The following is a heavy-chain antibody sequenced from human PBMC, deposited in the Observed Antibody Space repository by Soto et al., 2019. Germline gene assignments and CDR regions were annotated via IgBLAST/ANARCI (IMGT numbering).Heavy chain of an antibody. CDR1: VYAFSIHW. J-gene: IGHJ4*02. Sequence: GESLKISCETSVYAFSIHWIGWVRQMPGKGLEWMGIIYPDDSDTRYSPSFQGQVTMSVDKSISTAYLQWSSLKASDTAIYFCAKCSGGSCFTFHFWGQGTLVTVSS. CDR2: IYPDDSDT. V-gene: IGHV5-51*01. D-gene: IGHD2-15*01. CDR3: AKCSGGSCFTFHF.